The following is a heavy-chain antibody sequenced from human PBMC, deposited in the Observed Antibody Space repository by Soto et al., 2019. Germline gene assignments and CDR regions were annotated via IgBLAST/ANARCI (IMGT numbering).Heavy chain of an antibody. CDR1: GYTFTGYY. CDR3: ARDIDMDIVVEVAATAPGY. Sequence: ASVKVSCKASGYTFTGYYMHWVRQAPGQGLEWMGWINPNSGGTKYAQKLQGRVTMTRDPSISTAYMELSRLRSDDTAVYYCARDIDMDIVVEVAATAPGYWGQGTLVTVSS. CDR2: INPNSGGT. V-gene: IGHV1-2*02. D-gene: IGHD2-15*01. J-gene: IGHJ4*02.